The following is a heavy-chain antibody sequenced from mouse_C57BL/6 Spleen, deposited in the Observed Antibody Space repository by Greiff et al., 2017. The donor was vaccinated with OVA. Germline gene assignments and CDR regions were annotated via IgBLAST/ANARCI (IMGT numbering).Heavy chain of an antibody. Sequence: VKLMESGPELVKPGASVKISCKASGYAFSSSWMNWVKQRPGKGLEWIGRIYPGDGDTNYNGKFKGKATLTADKSSSTAYMQLSSLTSEDSAVSFCASPSFITTVADYAMDYWRQGPSVTVSS. V-gene: IGHV1-82*01. J-gene: IGHJ4*01. CDR1: GYAFSSSW. CDR2: IYPGDGDT. D-gene: IGHD1-1*01. CDR3: ASPSFITTVADYAMDY.